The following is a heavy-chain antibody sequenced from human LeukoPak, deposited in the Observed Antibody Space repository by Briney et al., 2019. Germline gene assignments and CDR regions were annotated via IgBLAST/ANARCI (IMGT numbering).Heavy chain of an antibody. D-gene: IGHD6-19*01. Sequence: KPSETLSLTCTVSGGSISSYYWSWIRQPPGKGLEWIGYIYYSGSTNYNPSLKSRVTISVDTSKNQFSLKLSSVTAADTAVYYCARQGIAVAGTGPGRVGFDYWGQGTLVTVSS. J-gene: IGHJ4*02. V-gene: IGHV4-59*08. CDR1: GGSISSYY. CDR3: ARQGIAVAGTGPGRVGFDY. CDR2: IYYSGST.